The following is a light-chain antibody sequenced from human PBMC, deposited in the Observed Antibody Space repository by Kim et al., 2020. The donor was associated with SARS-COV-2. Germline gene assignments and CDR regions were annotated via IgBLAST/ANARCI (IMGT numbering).Light chain of an antibody. Sequence: GQSITISCTGTSSDVGSYNIVSWYQQHPGKAPKLMIYEVNKRPSGVSNRFSGSKSGNTASLTISGLQAEDEADYYCCSYAGSSTYVFGSGTKVTVL. J-gene: IGLJ1*01. V-gene: IGLV2-23*02. CDR2: EVN. CDR3: CSYAGSSTYV. CDR1: SSDVGSYNI.